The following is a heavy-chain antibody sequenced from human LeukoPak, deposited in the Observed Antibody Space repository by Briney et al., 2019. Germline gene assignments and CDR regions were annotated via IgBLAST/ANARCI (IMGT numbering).Heavy chain of an antibody. CDR3: AREGPQVAAPFDY. J-gene: IGHJ4*02. D-gene: IGHD6-6*01. CDR2: IIPIFGTA. V-gene: IGHV1-69*05. Sequence: ASVKVSCKASGGTFSSYAISWVRQAPGQGLEWMGGIIPIFGTANYAQKFQGRVTTTTDESTSTAYMELSSLRSEDTAVYYCAREGPQVAAPFDYWGQGTLVTVSS. CDR1: GGTFSSYA.